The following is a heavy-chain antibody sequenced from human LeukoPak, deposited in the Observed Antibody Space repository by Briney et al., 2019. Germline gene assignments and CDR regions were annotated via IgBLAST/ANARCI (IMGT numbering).Heavy chain of an antibody. CDR2: IYYSGST. CDR1: GGSISSGGYY. J-gene: IGHJ3*02. D-gene: IGHD2-21*01. CDR3: ARSIGFYDAFDI. Sequence: PSETLTLTCTVSGGSISSGGYYWSWIRQPPGKGLEWIGYIYYSGSTNYNPSLKSRVTISVDTSKNQFSLKLSSVTAADTAVYYCARSIGFYDAFDIWGQGTMVTVSS. V-gene: IGHV4-61*08.